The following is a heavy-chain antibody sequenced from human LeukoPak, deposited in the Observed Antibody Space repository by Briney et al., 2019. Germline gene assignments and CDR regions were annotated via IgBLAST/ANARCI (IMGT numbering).Heavy chain of an antibody. V-gene: IGHV4-30-2*01. J-gene: IGHJ4*02. D-gene: IGHD3-10*01. CDR2: IYHSGST. Sequence: PSETLSLTCAVSGGSISSGGYSWSWIRQPPGKGLEWIGYIYHSGSTYYNPSLKSRVTISVDGSKNQFSLKLSSVTAADTAVYYCARGVGDSYFDYWGQGTLVTVSS. CDR3: ARGVGDSYFDY. CDR1: GGSISSGGYS.